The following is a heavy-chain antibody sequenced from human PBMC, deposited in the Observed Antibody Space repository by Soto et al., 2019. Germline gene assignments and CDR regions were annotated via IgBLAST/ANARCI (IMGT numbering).Heavy chain of an antibody. CDR2: IKKDGSKK. J-gene: IGHJ3*02. Sequence: EVQLVESGGGLVQPGGSLRLSCAASGFTFSNSWMTWVRQAPGKGLEWVANIKKDGSKKSTLDSAWGRFTITSDNAKNTRYLETSSPRAEDRTPDYCARDVTPGNRKSYFAAVDIWGQGTIVTVSS. CDR1: GFTFSNSW. V-gene: IGHV3-7*05. CDR3: ARDVTPGNRKSYFAAVDI. D-gene: IGHD2-15*01.